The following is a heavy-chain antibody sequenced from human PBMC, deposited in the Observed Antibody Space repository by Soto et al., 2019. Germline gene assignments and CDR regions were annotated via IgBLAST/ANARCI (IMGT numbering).Heavy chain of an antibody. CDR1: GFTFSTYS. V-gene: IGHV3-48*01. J-gene: IGHJ4*02. D-gene: IGHD3-10*01. CDR3: ARLYYAGSGRYYPDY. CDR2: ISSSSSTI. Sequence: EVQLVESGGGLVQPGESLRLSCAASGFTFSTYSMNWVRQAPGKGLEWLSYISSSSSTIYYADSVKGRFTISRDNAKNSLYVQMYSLRAEDTAVYYCARLYYAGSGRYYPDYWGQGTLVTVSS.